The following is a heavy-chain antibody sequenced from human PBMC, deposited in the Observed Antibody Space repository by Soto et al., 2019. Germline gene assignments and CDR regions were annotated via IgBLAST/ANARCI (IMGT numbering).Heavy chain of an antibody. J-gene: IGHJ5*02. V-gene: IGHV1-2*02. CDR2: ITPNSGGT. CDR1: GYTFTGYY. Sequence: ASVKVSCKASGYTFTGYYMHWVRQAPGQGLEWMGWITPNSGGTNYAQKFQGRVTMTRDTSISTAYMELSRLRSDDTAVYYWARGDVDIVATTNCFDPWGQGTLVTVSS. CDR3: ARGDVDIVATTNCFDP. D-gene: IGHD5-12*01.